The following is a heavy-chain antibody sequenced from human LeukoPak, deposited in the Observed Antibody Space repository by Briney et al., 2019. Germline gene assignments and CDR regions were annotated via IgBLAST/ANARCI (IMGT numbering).Heavy chain of an antibody. CDR3: ARLPFWLPHHDAFDI. J-gene: IGHJ3*02. Sequence: SETLSLTCAVYGGSFSGYYWSWIRQPPGKGLEWIGEINHSGSTNYNPSLKSRVTISVDTSKNQFSLNLSSLTAAATPVYYCARLPFWLPHHDAFDIWGQGTMVTVSS. CDR2: INHSGST. V-gene: IGHV4-34*01. D-gene: IGHD3-9*01. CDR1: GGSFSGYY.